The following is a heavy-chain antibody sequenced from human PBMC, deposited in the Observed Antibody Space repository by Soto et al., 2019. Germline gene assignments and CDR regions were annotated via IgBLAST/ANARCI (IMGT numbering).Heavy chain of an antibody. CDR1: GFTFSSYA. Sequence: SLRLSCAASGFTFSSYAMHWVRQAPGKGLEWVAVISYDGSNKYYADSVKGRFTISRDNSKNTLYLQMNSLRAEDTAVYYCPRAGGSGKLVSYYGIDVWGQGTTVTVSS. CDR3: PRAGGSGKLVSYYGIDV. J-gene: IGHJ6*02. V-gene: IGHV3-30-3*01. D-gene: IGHD3-10*01. CDR2: ISYDGSNK.